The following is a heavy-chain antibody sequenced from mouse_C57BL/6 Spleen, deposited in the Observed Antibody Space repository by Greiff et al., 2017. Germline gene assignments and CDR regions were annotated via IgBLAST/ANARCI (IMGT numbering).Heavy chain of an antibody. V-gene: IGHV1-54*01. CDR1: GYAFTNSL. Sequence: VQLQQSGAELVRPGTSVKVSCKASGYAFTNSLIEWVKQRPGQGLEWIGVINPGSGGTNYNEKFKGKATLTADKSSSTAYMQLSSLTSEDSAVYFCARDFDGYYFGGWGKGATLTVS. CDR2: INPGSGGT. CDR3: ARDFDGYYFGG. D-gene: IGHD2-3*01. J-gene: IGHJ2*01.